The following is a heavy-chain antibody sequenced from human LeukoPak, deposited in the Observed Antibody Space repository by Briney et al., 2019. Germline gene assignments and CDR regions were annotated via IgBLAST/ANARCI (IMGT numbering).Heavy chain of an antibody. CDR2: INHSGST. Sequence: SETLSLTCAVYGGSFSGYYWSWIRQPPGKGLEWIGEINHSGSTNYSPSLKSRVTISVDTSKNQFSLKLSSVTAADTAVYYCARVAARLFDYWGQGTLVTVSS. D-gene: IGHD6-6*01. J-gene: IGHJ4*02. CDR1: GGSFSGYY. CDR3: ARVAARLFDY. V-gene: IGHV4-34*01.